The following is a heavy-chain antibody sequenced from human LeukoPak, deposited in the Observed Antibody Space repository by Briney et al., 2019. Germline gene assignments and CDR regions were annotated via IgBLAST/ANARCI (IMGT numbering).Heavy chain of an antibody. CDR3: ARAPAFSNAFDI. V-gene: IGHV1-69*13. D-gene: IGHD2-2*01. J-gene: IGHJ3*02. CDR2: IIPIFGTA. CDR1: GGTFSSYA. Sequence: SVKVSCKASGGTFSSYAISWVRQAPGQGLEWMGGIIPIFGTANYAQKFQGRVTTTADESTSTAYMELSSLRPEDTAVYYCARAPAFSNAFDIWGQGTMVTVSS.